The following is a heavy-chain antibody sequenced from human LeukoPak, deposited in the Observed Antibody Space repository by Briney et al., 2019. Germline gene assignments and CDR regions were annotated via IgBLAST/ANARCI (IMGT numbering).Heavy chain of an antibody. Sequence: GGSLRLSCAASGFTFTNYWMTWVRQAPGKGPEWVANIRQDASETNYVDSVRGRFTIARDNTKNSLYLQMTSLRGEDTAVYYCASRAGKPGNTPWCFDYWGQGALVTVSS. CDR3: ASRAGKPGNTPWCFDY. V-gene: IGHV3-7*01. J-gene: IGHJ4*02. CDR1: GFTFTNYW. CDR2: IRQDASET. D-gene: IGHD1-7*01.